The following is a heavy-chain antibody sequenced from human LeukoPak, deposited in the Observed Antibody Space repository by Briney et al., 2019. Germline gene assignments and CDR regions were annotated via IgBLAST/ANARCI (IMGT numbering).Heavy chain of an antibody. J-gene: IGHJ5*02. D-gene: IGHD5-18*01. CDR3: ARAQRGIQLWLLWFDP. CDR2: IYYSGST. CDR1: GGSISSYY. V-gene: IGHV4-59*01. Sequence: PSETLSLTCAVSGGSISSYYWSWIRQPPGKGLEWIGDIYYSGSTNYNPSLKSRVTISVDTSKNQFSLKLSSVTAADTAVYYCARAQRGIQLWLLWFDPWGRGTLVTVSS.